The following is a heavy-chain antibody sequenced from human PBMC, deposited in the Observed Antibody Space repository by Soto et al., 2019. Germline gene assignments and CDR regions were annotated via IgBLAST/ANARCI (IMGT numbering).Heavy chain of an antibody. CDR1: GGSISSGGYY. J-gene: IGHJ6*02. CDR2: IYYSGST. D-gene: IGHD5-12*01. CDR3: ARSGYGHEYYYYYYGMDV. Sequence: SETLSLTCTVSGGSISSGGYYWSWIRQHPGKGLEWIGYIYYSGSTYYNPSLKSRVTISVDTSKNQLSLKLSSVTAADTAVYYCARSGYGHEYYYYYYGMDVWGQGTTVTVSS. V-gene: IGHV4-31*03.